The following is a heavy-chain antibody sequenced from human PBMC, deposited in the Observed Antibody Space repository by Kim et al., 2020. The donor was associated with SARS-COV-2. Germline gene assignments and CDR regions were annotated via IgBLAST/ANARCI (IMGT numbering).Heavy chain of an antibody. CDR3: ARDRAPMVRVVLDAFDI. CDR2: ISGRSSTI. J-gene: IGHJ3*02. D-gene: IGHD3-10*01. Sequence: GGSLRLSCAASGFTFSSYSMNWVRQAPGKGLEWVSYISGRSSTIYYADSVKGRFTISRDNANNSLYLQMNSLRDEDTAVYYCARDRAPMVRVVLDAFDIWGQGTMVTVSS. CDR1: GFTFSSYS. V-gene: IGHV3-48*02.